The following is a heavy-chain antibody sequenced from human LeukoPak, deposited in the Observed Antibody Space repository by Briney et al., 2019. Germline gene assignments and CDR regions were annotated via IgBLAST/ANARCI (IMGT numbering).Heavy chain of an antibody. D-gene: IGHD6-19*01. J-gene: IGHJ4*02. CDR1: GYTFTGYY. CDR3: ARNFQWPTFEDY. V-gene: IGHV1-2*02. CDR2: INPNSGGT. Sequence: ASVKVSCKASGYTFTGYYMHWVRQAPGQGLEWMGWINPNSGGTNYAQKFQGGVTMTRDTSISTAYMELSRLRSDDTAVYYCARNFQWPTFEDYWGQGTLVTVSS.